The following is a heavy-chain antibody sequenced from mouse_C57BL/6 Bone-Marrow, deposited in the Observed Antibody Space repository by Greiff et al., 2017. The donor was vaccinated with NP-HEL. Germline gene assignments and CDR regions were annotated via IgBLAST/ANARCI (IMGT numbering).Heavy chain of an antibody. D-gene: IGHD2-3*01. V-gene: IGHV1-55*01. J-gene: IGHJ2*01. Sequence: QVQLQQPGAELVMPGASVKLSCKASGYTFTSYWITWVKQRPGQGLAWIGDIYPGSGSTNYNEKFKSKATLTVDKSSSTAYMQLSSLTSEDSAVYYCARWDGYWGQGTTLTVSS. CDR1: GYTFTSYW. CDR3: ARWDGY. CDR2: IYPGSGST.